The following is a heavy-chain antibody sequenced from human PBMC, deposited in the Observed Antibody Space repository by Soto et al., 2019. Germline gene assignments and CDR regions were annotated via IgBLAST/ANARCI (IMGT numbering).Heavy chain of an antibody. CDR2: INPNSGGT. J-gene: IGHJ5*02. V-gene: IGHV1-2*04. D-gene: IGHD6-13*01. CDR3: ARGGWLGSSWYVDP. CDR1: GYTFTGYY. Sequence: ASVKVSCKASGYTFTGYYMHWVRQAPGQGLEWMGWINPNSGGTNYAQKFQGWVTMTRDTSISTAYMELSRLRSDDTAVYYCARGGWLGSSWYVDPWGQGTLVTVSS.